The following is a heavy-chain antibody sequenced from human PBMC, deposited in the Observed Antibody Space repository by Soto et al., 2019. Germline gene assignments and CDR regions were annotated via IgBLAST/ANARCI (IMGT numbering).Heavy chain of an antibody. D-gene: IGHD2-8*01. V-gene: IGHV4-31*03. Sequence: PSETLSLTCTVSGGSINSGGYYWSWIRQHPGKGLEWIGYIYYSGNTYYNPSLKSRVVISIDTSKNEFSLKVTSVTAADTAVYYCAAGVYWFDPWGQGILVTVSS. CDR2: IYYSGNT. J-gene: IGHJ5*02. CDR1: GGSINSGGYY. CDR3: AAGVYWFDP.